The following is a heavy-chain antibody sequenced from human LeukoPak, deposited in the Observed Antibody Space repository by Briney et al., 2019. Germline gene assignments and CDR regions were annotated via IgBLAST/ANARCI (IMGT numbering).Heavy chain of an antibody. CDR2: INHSGST. J-gene: IGHJ4*02. CDR3: ARGFATWDY. CDR1: GGSISSYY. V-gene: IGHV4-34*01. Sequence: SETLSLTCTVPGGSISSYYWSWIRQPPGKGLEWIGEINHSGSTNYNPSLKSRVTISVDTSKNQFSLKLSSVTAADTAVYYCARGFATWDYWGQGTLVTVSS.